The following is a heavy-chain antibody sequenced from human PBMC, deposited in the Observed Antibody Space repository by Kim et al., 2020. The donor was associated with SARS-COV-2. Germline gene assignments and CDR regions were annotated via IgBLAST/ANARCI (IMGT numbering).Heavy chain of an antibody. Sequence: GGSLRLSCAASGFTFSSYSMNWVRQAPGKGLEWVSYISSSSSTIYYADSVKGRFTISRDNAKNSLYLQMNSLRDEDTAVYYCARDEYYYGSGSYYSGAFDIWGQGTMVTVSS. CDR1: GFTFSSYS. V-gene: IGHV3-48*02. J-gene: IGHJ3*02. D-gene: IGHD3-10*01. CDR2: ISSSSSTI. CDR3: ARDEYYYGSGSYYSGAFDI.